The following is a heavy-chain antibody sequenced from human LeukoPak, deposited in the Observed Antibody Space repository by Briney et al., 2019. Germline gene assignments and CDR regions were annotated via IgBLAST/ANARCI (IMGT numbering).Heavy chain of an antibody. V-gene: IGHV1-46*01. Sequence: ASVKVSCKASGYPFTSYYMHWVRQAPGQGLEWMGIINLSGGSTSYAQKFQDRFTMTRDTSTSTVYMELSSVRSEDAAVYYWARGQDPDYGDYGGGGSPIDYWGQGTLVTVSS. CDR2: INLSGGST. CDR3: ARGQDPDYGDYGGGGSPIDY. J-gene: IGHJ4*02. CDR1: GYPFTSYY. D-gene: IGHD4-17*01.